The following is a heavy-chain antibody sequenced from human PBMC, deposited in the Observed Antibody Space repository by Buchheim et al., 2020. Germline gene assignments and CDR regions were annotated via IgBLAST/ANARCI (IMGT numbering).Heavy chain of an antibody. CDR1: GYSFTSYD. CDR3: ARFHHSVVAGYSERYFDL. CDR2: MNPNSGNT. J-gene: IGHJ4*02. D-gene: IGHD3-9*01. Sequence: QVQLVQSGAEVRKPGASVKVSCKASGYSFTSYDINWVRQATGQGLEWMGWMNPNSGNTGYAQKFQDRVTMTRDTSISTAYMELSSLKPEDTAVYYCARFHHSVVAGYSERYFDLWGQGAL. V-gene: IGHV1-8*01.